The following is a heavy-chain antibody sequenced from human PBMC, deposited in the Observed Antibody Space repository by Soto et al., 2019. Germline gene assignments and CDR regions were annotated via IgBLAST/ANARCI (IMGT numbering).Heavy chain of an antibody. CDR1: GGSISSGDYY. D-gene: IGHD4-17*01. V-gene: IGHV4-30-4*01. J-gene: IGHJ5*02. Sequence: LSLTCTVSGGSISSGDYYWSWIRQPPGKGLEWIGYIYYSGSTYYNPSLKSRVTISVDTSKNQFSLKLSSVTAADTAVYYCARDIHYGDYDWFDPWGQGTLVTVSS. CDR2: IYYSGST. CDR3: ARDIHYGDYDWFDP.